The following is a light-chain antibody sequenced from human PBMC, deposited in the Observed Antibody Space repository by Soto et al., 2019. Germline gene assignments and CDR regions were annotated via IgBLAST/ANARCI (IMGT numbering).Light chain of an antibody. Sequence: EIVLTQSPATLSLSPGERATLSCRASQSFSTYLAWYQQRPGQAPRLLIYDASTRATGIPARFSGSGSGTEFTLTISSLQSEDFAVYYCQQYNSWPETFGQGTKVDIK. CDR2: DAS. CDR1: QSFSTY. CDR3: QQYNSWPET. V-gene: IGKV3-15*01. J-gene: IGKJ1*01.